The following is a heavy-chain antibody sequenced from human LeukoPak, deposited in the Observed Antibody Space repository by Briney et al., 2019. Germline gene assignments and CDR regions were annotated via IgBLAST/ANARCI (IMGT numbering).Heavy chain of an antibody. CDR1: GGTFSSYA. CDR3: ARGRYGSGSATFDY. V-gene: IGHV1-69*05. Sequence: ASVKVSCKASGGTFSSYAISWVRQAPGQGLEWMGGIIPIFGTANYAQKFQGRVTMTRDTSTSTVYMELSSLRSEDTAVYYCARGRYGSGSATFDYWGQGTLVTVSS. J-gene: IGHJ4*02. CDR2: IIPIFGTA. D-gene: IGHD3-10*01.